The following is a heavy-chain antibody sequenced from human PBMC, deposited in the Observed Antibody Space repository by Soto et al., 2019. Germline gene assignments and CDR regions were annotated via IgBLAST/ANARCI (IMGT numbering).Heavy chain of an antibody. J-gene: IGHJ6*02. CDR2: INHSGST. Sequence: PENLGHMYTVYGGLPGGSCWNWVRQPPGKGPEWIGEINHSGSTKYNPPLKSRVTLSVDTSTNQFYLRVFSVTAADTAVYYCARDLSGYYYGMDVWGQGTTVT. CDR3: ARDLSGYYYGMDV. CDR1: GGLPGGSC. V-gene: IGHV4-34*01.